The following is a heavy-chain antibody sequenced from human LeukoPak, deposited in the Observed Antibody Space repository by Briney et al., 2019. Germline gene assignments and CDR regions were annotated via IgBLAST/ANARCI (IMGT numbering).Heavy chain of an antibody. CDR3: ARVNVVVPAAIRKFDY. CDR1: GFTFSSYS. J-gene: IGHJ4*02. CDR2: ISSSSSTI. D-gene: IGHD2-2*02. Sequence: GGSLRLSCAASGFTFSSYSMNWVRQAPGKGLEWVSYISSSSSTIYYADSVKGRFTISRDNAKNSLYLQMNSLGAEDTAVYYCARVNVVVPAAIRKFDYWGQGTLVTVSS. V-gene: IGHV3-48*01.